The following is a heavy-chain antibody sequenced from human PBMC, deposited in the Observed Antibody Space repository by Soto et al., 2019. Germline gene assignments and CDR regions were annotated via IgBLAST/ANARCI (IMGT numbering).Heavy chain of an antibody. CDR1: GFTFSSYA. J-gene: IGHJ5*02. V-gene: IGHV3-30-3*01. CDR3: ARDWVSSDIVVVVAYNWFDP. D-gene: IGHD2-15*01. Sequence: GGSLRLSCAASGFTFSSYAMHWVRQAPGKGLEWVAVISYDGSNKYYADSLKGRFTISRDNSKNTLYLQMNSLRAEDTAVYYCARDWVSSDIVVVVAYNWFDPWGQGTLVTVPQ. CDR2: ISYDGSNK.